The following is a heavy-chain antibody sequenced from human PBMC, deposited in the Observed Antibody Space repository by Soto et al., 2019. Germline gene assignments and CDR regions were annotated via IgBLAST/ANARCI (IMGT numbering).Heavy chain of an antibody. Sequence: ASVKVSCAASGFTFSSCAMSWVRQAPGMGLQWVSAISDSGGNTYYADSVRGRFTISRDNSKNTLYLQLNSLGAEDTAVYYCAKDRPAAGSQWLVPIWGRGTLVTVSS. D-gene: IGHD6-19*01. V-gene: IGHV3-23*01. CDR1: GFTFSSCA. CDR3: AKDRPAAGSQWLVPI. J-gene: IGHJ4*02. CDR2: ISDSGGNT.